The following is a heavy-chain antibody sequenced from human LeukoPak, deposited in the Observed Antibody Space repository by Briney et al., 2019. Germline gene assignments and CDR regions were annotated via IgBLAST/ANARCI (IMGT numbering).Heavy chain of an antibody. CDR2: ISGSGGST. V-gene: IGHV3-21*01. CDR3: ARDKYSSGNDAFDI. CDR1: GFTFSSYA. J-gene: IGHJ3*02. D-gene: IGHD6-19*01. Sequence: GRSLRLSCAASGFTFSSYAMHWVRQAPGKGLEWVSAISGSGGSTYYADSVKGRFTISRDNAKNSLYLQMNSLRAEDTAVYYCARDKYSSGNDAFDIWGQGTMVTVSS.